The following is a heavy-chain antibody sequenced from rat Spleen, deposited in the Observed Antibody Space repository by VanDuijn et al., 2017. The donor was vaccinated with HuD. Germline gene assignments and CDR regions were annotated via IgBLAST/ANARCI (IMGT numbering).Heavy chain of an antibody. CDR2: ISYGDSSGHSGT. V-gene: IGHV5-7*01. D-gene: IGHD1-1*01. CDR1: GFTFSDYD. Sequence: EVQLVESGGGLVQPGNSLKLSCAASGFTFSDYDIAWVRQAPTKGLEWVATISYGDSSGHSGTYYRDSVKGRFTISRDNTKSTLYLQMDSLRSEDTATYYCARHPDYSNYFDYWGQGVMVTVSS. CDR3: ARHPDYSNYFDY. J-gene: IGHJ2*01.